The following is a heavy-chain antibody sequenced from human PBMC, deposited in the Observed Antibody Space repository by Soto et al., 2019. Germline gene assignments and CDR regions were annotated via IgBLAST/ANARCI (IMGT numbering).Heavy chain of an antibody. D-gene: IGHD4-17*01. Sequence: GGSLRLSCAASEFTVSSNYMSWVRQAPGKGLEWVSVIYSGGSTYYADSVKGRFTISRDNSKNTLYLQMNSLRAEDTAVYYCASETTARPDAFDIWGQGTMVTVSS. CDR2: IYSGGST. J-gene: IGHJ3*02. CDR1: EFTVSSNY. CDR3: ASETTARPDAFDI. V-gene: IGHV3-66*01.